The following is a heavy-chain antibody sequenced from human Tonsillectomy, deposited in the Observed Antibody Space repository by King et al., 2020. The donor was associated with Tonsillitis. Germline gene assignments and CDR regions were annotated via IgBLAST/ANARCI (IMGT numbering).Heavy chain of an antibody. CDR3: ARHRLLNWFDR. CDR2: ILYSGST. D-gene: IGHD2/OR15-2a*01. V-gene: IGHV4-39*01. J-gene: IGHJ5*02. Sequence: QLQESGPGLVKPSETLSLTCTVSGGSISSTSFYWGWIRHPPGKGLEGIGSILYSGSTYYDPSLKSRVTISVDTSKNQFSLTLSSVTAADTAVYYCARHRLLNWFDRWGKGTLVTVSS. CDR1: GGSISSTSFY.